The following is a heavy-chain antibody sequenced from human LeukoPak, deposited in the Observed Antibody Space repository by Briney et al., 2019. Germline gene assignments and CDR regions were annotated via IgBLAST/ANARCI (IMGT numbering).Heavy chain of an antibody. CDR3: AGAGAVVDNWFDP. CDR2: ISGYNGKT. D-gene: IGHD2-15*01. Sequence: EASVKVSCKASGYTFNTYGITWVRQAPGQGLEWMGWISGYNGKTKYAQKLQDRVTMTTDTSTTTAYMELRSLTSDDTAVYYCAGAGAVVDNWFDPWGQGTLVTVSS. V-gene: IGHV1-18*01. CDR1: GYTFNTYG. J-gene: IGHJ5*02.